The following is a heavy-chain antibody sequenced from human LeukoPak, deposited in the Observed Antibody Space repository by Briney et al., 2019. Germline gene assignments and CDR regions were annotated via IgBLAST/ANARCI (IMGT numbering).Heavy chain of an antibody. CDR2: INPNSGGT. V-gene: IGHV1-2*02. CDR3: ARETYSSGWYHHYYYMDV. J-gene: IGHJ6*03. D-gene: IGHD6-19*01. CDR1: GYTFTGYY. Sequence: ASVKVSCKASGYTFTGYYMHWVRQAPGQGLEWMGWINPNSGGTNYAQKFQGRVTMTRDTSISTAYMELSRLRSDDTAVYYCARETYSSGWYHHYYYMDVWGKGTTVTVSS.